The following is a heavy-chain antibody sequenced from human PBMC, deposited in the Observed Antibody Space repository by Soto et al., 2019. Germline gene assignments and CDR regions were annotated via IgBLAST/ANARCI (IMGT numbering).Heavy chain of an antibody. J-gene: IGHJ4*02. Sequence: EVQLLESGGGLVQPGGSLRLSCAASGFTFSSYAMSWVRQAPGKGLEWVSAISGSGGSTYYADSVKGRFTISRDNSKNTLYLQMNSLRDEDTAVYYCAKEMPDDYYGSGSEVDYWGQGTLVTVSS. CDR1: GFTFSSYA. CDR2: ISGSGGST. D-gene: IGHD3-10*01. CDR3: AKEMPDDYYGSGSEVDY. V-gene: IGHV3-23*01.